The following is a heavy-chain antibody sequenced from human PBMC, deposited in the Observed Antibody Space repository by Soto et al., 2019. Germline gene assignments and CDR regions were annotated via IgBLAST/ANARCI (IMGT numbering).Heavy chain of an antibody. Sequence: RSLTCTVSGGSIISGYWSWIRQPPGKGLEWIGYISYSGNTNYNPSLKSRVTMSVDTPENQFSLRLSSVTTADTAVYYCAGLRGYAGSPIDYWGQGTLVTVSS. CDR2: ISYSGNT. CDR3: AGLRGYAGSPIDY. CDR1: GGSIISGY. V-gene: IGHV4-59*01. D-gene: IGHD2-15*01. J-gene: IGHJ4*02.